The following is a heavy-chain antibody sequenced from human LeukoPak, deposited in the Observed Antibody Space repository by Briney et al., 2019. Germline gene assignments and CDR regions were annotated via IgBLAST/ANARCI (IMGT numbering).Heavy chain of an antibody. V-gene: IGHV3-74*01. CDR2: ISSDGSSA. D-gene: IGHD3-16*01. J-gene: IGHJ4*02. CDR3: ARRRTIGDYDY. CDR1: GFTFSNYW. Sequence: GGYLRLSCAASGFTFSNYWMHWVRQAPGKGLMWASRISSDGSSADYADSVKGRFTISRDNAKNTLYLQMNSLRAEDTAVYYCARRRTIGDYDYWGQGTLVTDSS.